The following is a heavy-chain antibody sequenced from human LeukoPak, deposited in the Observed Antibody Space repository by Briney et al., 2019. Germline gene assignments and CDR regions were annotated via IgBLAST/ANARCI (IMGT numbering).Heavy chain of an antibody. J-gene: IGHJ4*02. D-gene: IGHD2-21*01. V-gene: IGHV4-39*01. CDR2: IYYSGST. CDR1: GGSISSSSYY. Sequence: PSETLSLTCTVSGGSISSSSYYWGWIRQPPGKGLEWIGSIYYSGSTYYNPSLKSRVTISVDTSKNQFSLKLSSVTAADTAVYYCARGMAILIDYWGQGTLVTVSS. CDR3: ARGMAILIDY.